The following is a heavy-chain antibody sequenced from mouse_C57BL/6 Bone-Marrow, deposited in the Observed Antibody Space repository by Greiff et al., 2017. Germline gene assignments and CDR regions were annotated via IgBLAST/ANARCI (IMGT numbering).Heavy chain of an antibody. J-gene: IGHJ3*01. V-gene: IGHV1-69*01. CDR2: IDPSDSYT. D-gene: IGHD2-3*01. Sequence: QVQLQQPGAELVMPGASVKLSCKASGYTFTSYWMHWVKQRPGQGLEWIGEIDPSDSYTNYNQKFKGKSTLTVEKSSSTAYMQLSRLTSDESAFYYYASDFGYYVWFAYWGQGTLVTVSA. CDR3: ASDFGYYVWFAY. CDR1: GYTFTSYW.